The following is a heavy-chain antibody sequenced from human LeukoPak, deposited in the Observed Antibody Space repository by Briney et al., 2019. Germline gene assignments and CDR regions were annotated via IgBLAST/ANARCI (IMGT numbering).Heavy chain of an antibody. D-gene: IGHD2-8*01. CDR1: GFTFSSYS. J-gene: IGHJ6*03. CDR2: ISSSSSTI. Sequence: PGGSLRLSCAASGFTFSSYSMNWVRQAPGKGLEWVSYISSSSSTIYYADSVKGRFTISRDNAKNSLYLQMNSLRAEDTAFYYCAKDRCSNGCGCYYYYMDGLGKGTTVT. V-gene: IGHV3-48*01. CDR3: AKDRCSNGCGCYYYYMDG.